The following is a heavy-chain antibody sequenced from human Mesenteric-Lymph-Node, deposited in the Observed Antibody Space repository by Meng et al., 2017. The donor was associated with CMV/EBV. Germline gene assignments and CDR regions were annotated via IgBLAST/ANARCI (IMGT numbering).Heavy chain of an antibody. D-gene: IGHD3-10*01. CDR1: GFTITSYG. V-gene: IGHV3-23*03. CDR2: IYSGGSST. Sequence: GGSLRLSCAASGFTITSYGMSWVRQAPGKGLEWVSVIYSGGSSTYYADSVKGRFTISRDNSKNTLYLQLNSLRGEDTAVYYCAGEYELLNAPYFDYWGQGTLVTVSS. J-gene: IGHJ4*02. CDR3: AGEYELLNAPYFDY.